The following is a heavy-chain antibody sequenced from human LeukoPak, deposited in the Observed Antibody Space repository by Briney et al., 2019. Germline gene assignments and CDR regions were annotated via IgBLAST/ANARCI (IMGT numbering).Heavy chain of an antibody. D-gene: IGHD4-17*01. V-gene: IGHV5-51*01. CDR1: GYNFMTYW. J-gene: IGHJ4*02. CDR3: ARASGDGRFDY. CDR2: IYPGESDI. Sequence: GESLKISCKVSGYNFMTYWIGWVRRMPGKGLEWMGIIYPGESDIRYSPSFQGQVTISADKSISTAYLQWSSLKASDTAIYYCARASGDGRFDYWGQGTLVTVSS.